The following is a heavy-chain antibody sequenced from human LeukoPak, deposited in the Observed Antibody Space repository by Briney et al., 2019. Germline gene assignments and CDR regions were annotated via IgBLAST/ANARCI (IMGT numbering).Heavy chain of an antibody. D-gene: IGHD3-22*01. CDR2: IKEDASEK. CDR3: ARVDKKFEDSGYRSFDL. J-gene: IGHJ4*02. Sequence: GGPVTLYCAASGFTFDYHWMMWLRPGPGQGLEGVANIKEDASEKWYVDSVKGRFTISRANAKNSLYLQMNALTDEDTAVYYCARVDKKFEDSGYRSFDLWGQGILVTVSS. CDR1: GFTFDYHW. V-gene: IGHV3-7*01.